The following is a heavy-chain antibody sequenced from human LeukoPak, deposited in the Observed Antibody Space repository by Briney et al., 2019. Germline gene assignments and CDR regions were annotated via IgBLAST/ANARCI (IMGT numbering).Heavy chain of an antibody. D-gene: IGHD3-22*01. CDR1: GGSFSGYY. CDR2: IYYSGST. CDR3: ARQGDYYDSSGYL. V-gene: IGHV4-59*01. Sequence: SETLSLTCAVYGGSFSGYYWSWIRQPPGKGLEWIGYIYYSGSTNCNPSLKSRVTISVDTSKNQFSLKLSSVTAADTAVYYCARQGDYYDSSGYLWGQGTLVTVSS. J-gene: IGHJ5*02.